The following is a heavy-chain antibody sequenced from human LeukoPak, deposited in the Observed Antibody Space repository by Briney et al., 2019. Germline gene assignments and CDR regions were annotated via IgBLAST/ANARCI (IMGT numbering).Heavy chain of an antibody. J-gene: IGHJ4*02. CDR1: GGSISSSSYY. V-gene: IGHV4-39*07. CDR2: IYYSGST. Sequence: PSETLSLTCTVSGGSISSSSYYWGWIRQPPGKGLEWIGSIYYSGSTYYNPSLKSRVTISVDTSKNQFSLKLSSVTAADTAVYYCARIIAAPKFHFDYWGQGTLVTVSS. CDR3: ARIIAAPKFHFDY. D-gene: IGHD6-25*01.